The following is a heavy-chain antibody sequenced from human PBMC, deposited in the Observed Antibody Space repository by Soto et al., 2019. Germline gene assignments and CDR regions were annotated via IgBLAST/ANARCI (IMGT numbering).Heavy chain of an antibody. Sequence: PSETLSLTCTVSGGSISSSSYYWGWIRQPPGKGLEWIGSIYYSGSTYYNPSLKSRVTISVDTSKNQFSLKLSSVTAADTAVDSFAVGGVSKLGGYYYYYYGMDVWGQGTTVTVSS. D-gene: IGHD7-27*01. CDR1: GGSISSSSYY. CDR3: AVGGVSKLGGYYYYYYGMDV. V-gene: IGHV4-39*07. CDR2: IYYSGST. J-gene: IGHJ6*02.